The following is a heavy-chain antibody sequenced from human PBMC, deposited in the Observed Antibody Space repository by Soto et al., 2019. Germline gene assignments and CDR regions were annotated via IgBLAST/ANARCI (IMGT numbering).Heavy chain of an antibody. D-gene: IGHD3-22*01. CDR3: ARPVRGYYDSSGYYPFDY. V-gene: IGHV1-69*13. Sequence: GASVKVSCKASGGTFSSYAISWVRQAPGQGLEWMGGIIPIFGTANYAQKFQGRVTMTADESTSTAYMELSSLRSEDTAVYYCARPVRGYYDSSGYYPFDYWGQGTLVTVSS. J-gene: IGHJ4*02. CDR1: GGTFSSYA. CDR2: IIPIFGTA.